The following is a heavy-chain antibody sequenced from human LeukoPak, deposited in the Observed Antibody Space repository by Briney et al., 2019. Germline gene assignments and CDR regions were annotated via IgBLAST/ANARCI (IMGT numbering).Heavy chain of an antibody. Sequence: GASVKASCKASGYTFTTYYIHWVRLAPGQGLEWMGIINPTGGSTTYAQKFQGRVTMTRDTSTSTVFMEVNSLRSEDTAVYYCALYSSTWYWGQGTLVTVSS. J-gene: IGHJ4*02. CDR3: ALYSSTWY. V-gene: IGHV1-46*01. D-gene: IGHD6-13*01. CDR2: INPTGGST. CDR1: GYTFTTYY.